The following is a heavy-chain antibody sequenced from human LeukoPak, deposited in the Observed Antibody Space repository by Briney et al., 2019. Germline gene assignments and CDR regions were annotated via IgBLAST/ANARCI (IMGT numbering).Heavy chain of an antibody. V-gene: IGHV3-7*01. Sequence: GGSLRLSCAASGFTFSSYAMSWVRQAPGKGLEWVGNIKQDGSDKNYMDSVKGRFTISRDNTKNTLYLQLNSLRAEDTAVYYCAKDIAVGEYYYGMDVWGQGTTVTVSS. D-gene: IGHD6-19*01. CDR2: IKQDGSDK. J-gene: IGHJ6*02. CDR1: GFTFSSYA. CDR3: AKDIAVGEYYYGMDV.